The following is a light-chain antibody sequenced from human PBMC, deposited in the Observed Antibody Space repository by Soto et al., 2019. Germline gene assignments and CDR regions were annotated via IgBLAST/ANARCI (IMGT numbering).Light chain of an antibody. CDR2: KAS. J-gene: IGKJ1*01. CDR3: QHYNSFPWP. CDR1: QSIINW. Sequence: DIQMTQSPSTLSASVGDRVTITCRASQSIINWLGWYQQKPGKAPKLLIYKASSLESGVPSRFSGSGSGTDFTLTINRLQPDDFATYYCQHYNSFPWPFGQGTKVEIK. V-gene: IGKV1-5*03.